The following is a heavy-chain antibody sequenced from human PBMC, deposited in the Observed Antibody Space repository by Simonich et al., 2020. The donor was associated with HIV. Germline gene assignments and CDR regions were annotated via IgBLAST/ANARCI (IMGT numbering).Heavy chain of an antibody. CDR2: INHSGRT. Sequence: QVQLQQWGAGLLKPSETLSLTCAVYGGSFSGYFWGWIRQPPGKGLEWIGEINHSGRTNYNPSLKSRAIISVEASKNQFSLKLRSVTAADTAVYYCARGAPSVAAAREVWFDPWGQGTLVTVSS. CDR1: GGSFSGYF. D-gene: IGHD6-25*01. CDR3: ARGAPSVAAAREVWFDP. V-gene: IGHV4-34*01. J-gene: IGHJ5*02.